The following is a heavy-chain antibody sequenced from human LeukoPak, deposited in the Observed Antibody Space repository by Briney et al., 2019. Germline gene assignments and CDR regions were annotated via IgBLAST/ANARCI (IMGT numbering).Heavy chain of an antibody. J-gene: IGHJ4*02. Sequence: GGPLRLSCAVSGFTFTNYAMAWVRQAPGKELEWVSTISGSGGSTYYAGSVKGRFTISRDNSKNTLYLQMNSLRAEDTAVYYCARTRGSYNSGAFDYWGQGTLVTVSS. CDR1: GFTFTNYA. CDR2: ISGSGGST. D-gene: IGHD6-19*01. V-gene: IGHV3-23*01. CDR3: ARTRGSYNSGAFDY.